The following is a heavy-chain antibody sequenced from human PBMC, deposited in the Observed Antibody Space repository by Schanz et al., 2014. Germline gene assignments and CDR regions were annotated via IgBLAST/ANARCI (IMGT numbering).Heavy chain of an antibody. Sequence: QVQLVESGGGVVQPGRSLRLSCAASGFTFSSYGMHWVRQAPGKGLEWVSAMNESHSTIYYADSVRGRFTISRDNAKNTLYLQMNTLRAEDTAVYFCVSQTGSPNYWGQGTLVTVSS. V-gene: IGHV3-NL1*01. CDR1: GFTFSSYG. D-gene: IGHD6-13*01. CDR3: VSQTGSPNY. J-gene: IGHJ4*02. CDR2: MNESHSTI.